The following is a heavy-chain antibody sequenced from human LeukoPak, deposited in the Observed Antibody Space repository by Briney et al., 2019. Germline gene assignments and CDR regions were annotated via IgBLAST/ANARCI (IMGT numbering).Heavy chain of an antibody. CDR3: ARGERSYYGSGSSFTDAFDI. CDR2: IIPIFGTA. V-gene: IGHV1-69*01. CDR1: GGTFSSYA. D-gene: IGHD3-10*01. Sequence: SVKVSCKASGGTFSSYAISWVRQAPGQGLEWMGGIIPIFGTANYAQKFQGRVTITADESTSTDYMELSSLRSEDTAVYYCARGERSYYGSGSSFTDAFDIWGQGTMVTVSS. J-gene: IGHJ3*02.